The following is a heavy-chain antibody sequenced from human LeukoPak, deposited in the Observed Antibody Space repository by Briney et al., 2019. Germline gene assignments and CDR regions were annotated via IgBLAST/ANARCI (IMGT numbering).Heavy chain of an antibody. D-gene: IGHD3-9*01. Sequence: PGRSLRLSCAASGFTFDDYAMHWVRQAPGKGLEWVSGISWNSGSIGYADSVKGRFTISRDNAKNSLYLQMNSLRAEDTALYYCAKDIGYFDWSYFDYWGQGTLVTVSS. V-gene: IGHV3-9*01. J-gene: IGHJ4*02. CDR2: ISWNSGSI. CDR3: AKDIGYFDWSYFDY. CDR1: GFTFDDYA.